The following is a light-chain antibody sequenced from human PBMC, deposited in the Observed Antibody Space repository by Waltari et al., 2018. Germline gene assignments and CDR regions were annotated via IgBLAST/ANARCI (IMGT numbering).Light chain of an antibody. CDR1: PSISRY. J-gene: IGKJ1*01. Sequence: SCRASPSISRYLVGYQQKPGQAPRLLIYQSSIRATGIPDRFSGSGYGTDFSLTISRLEPEDFAVYYCQNHERLPAVFGQGTKVEMK. CDR2: QSS. V-gene: IGKV3-20*01. CDR3: QNHERLPAV.